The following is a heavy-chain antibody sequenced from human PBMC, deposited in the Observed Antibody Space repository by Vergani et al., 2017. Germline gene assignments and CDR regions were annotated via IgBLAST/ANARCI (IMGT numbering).Heavy chain of an antibody. V-gene: IGHV1-2*02. CDR3: AREGDSRGWYSNYYGMDV. D-gene: IGHD6-19*01. J-gene: IGHJ6*02. Sequence: QVLLVQSGAEVKKPGASVKVSCKASGYTFTGYYMHWVRQAPGQGFEWMGWINPNSGGTNYAQKFQGRVTMTRDTSISTAYMELSRLRSDDPAVYYSAREGDSRGWYSNYYGMDVWGQGTTVTVSS. CDR2: INPNSGGT. CDR1: GYTFTGYY.